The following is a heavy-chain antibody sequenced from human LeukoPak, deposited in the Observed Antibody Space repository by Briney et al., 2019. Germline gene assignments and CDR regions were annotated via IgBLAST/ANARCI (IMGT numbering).Heavy chain of an antibody. V-gene: IGHV4-34*01. CDR1: GGSFSGYY. CDR2: INHSGST. J-gene: IGHJ4*02. Sequence: SETLSLTCAVYGGSFSGYYWSWIRQPPGKGLEWIGEINHSGSTNYNPSLKSRVTISVDTSKNQFSLKLSSVTAADTAVYYCARDIAVYSIAAAAREFDYWGQGTLVTVSS. CDR3: ARDIAVYSIAAAAREFDY. D-gene: IGHD6-13*01.